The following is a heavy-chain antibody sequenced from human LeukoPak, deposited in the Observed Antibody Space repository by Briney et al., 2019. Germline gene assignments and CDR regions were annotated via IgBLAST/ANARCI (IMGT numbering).Heavy chain of an antibody. Sequence: ASVKVSCKASGYTFTSYGISWVRQAPGQGLEWMGRIIPILGIANYAQKFQGRVTITADKSTSTAYMELSSLRSEDTAVYYCARELAGLRYDFWSGYYSGPKNWFDPWGQGTLVTVSS. CDR3: ARELAGLRYDFWSGYYSGPKNWFDP. V-gene: IGHV1-69*04. CDR1: GYTFTSYG. CDR2: IIPILGIA. D-gene: IGHD3-3*01. J-gene: IGHJ5*02.